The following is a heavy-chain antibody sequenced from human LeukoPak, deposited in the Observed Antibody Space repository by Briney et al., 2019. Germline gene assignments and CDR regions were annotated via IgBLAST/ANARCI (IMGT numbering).Heavy chain of an antibody. CDR3: ARERNVAVVTALDV. CDR2: TKQDGSEK. CDR1: GFIFNSYW. V-gene: IGHV3-7*01. D-gene: IGHD2-2*01. Sequence: EGSLRLTCAGSGFIFNSYWMSWVRQAPGKGLEWVANTKQDGSEKYYLDSVKGRFTISRDNAKNSLYLQMNTLRPEDTAVYYCARERNVAVVTALDVWGQGTMVTVSS. J-gene: IGHJ3*01.